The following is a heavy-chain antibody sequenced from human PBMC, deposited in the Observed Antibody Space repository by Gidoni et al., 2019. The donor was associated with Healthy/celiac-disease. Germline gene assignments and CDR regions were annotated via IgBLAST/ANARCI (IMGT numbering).Heavy chain of an antibody. D-gene: IGHD6-6*01. V-gene: IGHV4-34*01. CDR3: ARGGAAGIAARSFYFDY. J-gene: IGHJ4*02. Sequence: QVQLQQWGAGLLKPSETLSLTCAVYGGSFSGYYWSWIRQPPGKGLEWIGEINHSGSTNYNPSLKSRVTISVDTSKNQFSLKLSSVTAADTAVYYCARGGAAGIAARSFYFDYWGQGTLVTVSS. CDR1: GGSFSGYY. CDR2: INHSGST.